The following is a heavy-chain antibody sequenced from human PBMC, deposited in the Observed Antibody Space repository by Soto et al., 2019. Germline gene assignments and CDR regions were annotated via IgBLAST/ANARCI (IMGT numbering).Heavy chain of an antibody. CDR1: GFTFTNYG. J-gene: IGHJ5*02. CDR2: VSYDGSNE. D-gene: IGHD2-2*01. V-gene: IGHV3-30*04. CDR3: PRVAGYCRKASCQTPPYLRTNWVDP. Sequence: QVQLVESGGGVVQPGASLRLSCAASGFTFTNYGFHWFRLAPGKGLEWVAVVSYDGSNEYYADCVKGRFTVSRHDSKSTRHLQMNTLRGEDTAVYFCPRVAGYCRKASCQTPPYLRTNWVDPWGRGTPVTVSS.